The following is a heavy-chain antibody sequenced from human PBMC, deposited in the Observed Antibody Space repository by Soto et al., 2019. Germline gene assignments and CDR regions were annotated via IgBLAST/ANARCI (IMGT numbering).Heavy chain of an antibody. V-gene: IGHV1-24*01. Sequence: ASVKVSCKVSGYTLTELSMHWARQAPGKGLEWMGGFDPEDGETIYAQKFQGRVTMTEDTSTDTAYMELSSLRSEDTAVYYCATDLTTAAPYYYGMDVWGQGTTVTVSS. D-gene: IGHD6-25*01. CDR3: ATDLTTAAPYYYGMDV. CDR2: FDPEDGET. CDR1: GYTLTELS. J-gene: IGHJ6*02.